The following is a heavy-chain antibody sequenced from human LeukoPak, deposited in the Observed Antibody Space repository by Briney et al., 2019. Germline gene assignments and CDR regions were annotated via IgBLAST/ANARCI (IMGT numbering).Heavy chain of an antibody. Sequence: GGSLRLSCAASGFTFRTYGMHWVRQAPGKGLEWVAYIQYDGSNKYYEDSVKGRFTISRDNSKNTLYLQMDSLRGEDTAVYYFAKVFPGGCSGGSCYSGYFDYWGQGTLVTVSS. CDR3: AKVFPGGCSGGSCYSGYFDY. D-gene: IGHD2-15*01. V-gene: IGHV3-30*02. J-gene: IGHJ4*02. CDR2: IQYDGSNK. CDR1: GFTFRTYG.